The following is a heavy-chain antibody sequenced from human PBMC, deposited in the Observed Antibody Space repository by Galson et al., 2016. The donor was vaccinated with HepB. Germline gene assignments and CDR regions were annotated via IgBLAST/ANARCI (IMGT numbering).Heavy chain of an antibody. D-gene: IGHD2-15*01. J-gene: IGHJ2*01. Sequence: QSGAEVKKPGESLTISCEGSGFSLSTYWIGWVRQMPGKGLEWMGTIYAGDSDTRYSPSFQGQVTISVDKSINTAYLQWSRLEASDTAMYYCARGLVFVSNWYYDLWGRGTLVTVSS. V-gene: IGHV5-51*01. CDR2: IYAGDSDT. CDR3: ARGLVFVSNWYYDL. CDR1: GFSLSTYW.